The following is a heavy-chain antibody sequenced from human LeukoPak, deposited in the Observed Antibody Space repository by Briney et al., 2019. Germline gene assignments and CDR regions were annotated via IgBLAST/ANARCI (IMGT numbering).Heavy chain of an antibody. Sequence: GGSLRLSCVASGFTFAARALTWVRQAPGKGLEWVSSISSGGSSTYYADSVKGRFTISRDNSKNTLYLQMNSLRAEDTAVYYCAKXXXXGXARNFDYWGQGTLVTV. CDR3: AKXXXXGXARNFDY. CDR2: ISSGGSST. CDR1: GFTFAARA. J-gene: IGHJ4*02. V-gene: IGHV3-23*01.